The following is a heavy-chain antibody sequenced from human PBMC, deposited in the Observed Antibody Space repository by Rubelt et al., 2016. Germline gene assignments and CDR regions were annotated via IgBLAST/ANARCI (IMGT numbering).Heavy chain of an antibody. Sequence: QLQLQQSGPGLVKSSETLSLACTVSGGSISSDSFWGWIRQPPGKGLEWIGSIYYSGSTYYNPSLKSRVTISVDTAKNQFSLKLSSVTAADTAVYYCATHYYGMDVWGQGTTVTVSS. CDR2: IYYSGST. CDR1: GGSISSDSF. J-gene: IGHJ6*02. CDR3: ATHYYGMDV. V-gene: IGHV4-39*01.